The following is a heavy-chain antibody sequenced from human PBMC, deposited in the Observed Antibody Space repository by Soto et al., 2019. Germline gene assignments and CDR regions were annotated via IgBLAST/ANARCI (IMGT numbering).Heavy chain of an antibody. CDR1: GFTFSSYA. V-gene: IGHV3-23*01. CDR3: AKDLSSGWYPYYYGMDV. CDR2: ISGSGGST. D-gene: IGHD6-19*01. J-gene: IGHJ6*02. Sequence: GGSLRLSCAASGFTFSSYAMSWVRQAPGKGLEWVSAISGSGGSTYYADPVKGRFTISRDNSKNTLYLQMNSLRAEDTAVYYCAKDLSSGWYPYYYGMDVWGQGTTVTVS.